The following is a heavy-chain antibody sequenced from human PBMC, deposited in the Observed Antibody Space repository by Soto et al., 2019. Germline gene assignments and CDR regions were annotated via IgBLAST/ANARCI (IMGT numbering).Heavy chain of an antibody. D-gene: IGHD3-22*01. CDR3: ARLLYYDSSGYPLDY. CDR2: IIPILGIA. Sequence: QVQLVQSGAEVKKPGSSVKVSCKAAGGTFSSYISWVRQAPGQGLEWMGRIIPILGIANYAQKFQGRVTITADKSTSPAYMELSSLRSEATAVYYCARLLYYDSSGYPLDYWGQGTLVTVSS. V-gene: IGHV1-69*02. J-gene: IGHJ4*02. CDR1: GGTFSSY.